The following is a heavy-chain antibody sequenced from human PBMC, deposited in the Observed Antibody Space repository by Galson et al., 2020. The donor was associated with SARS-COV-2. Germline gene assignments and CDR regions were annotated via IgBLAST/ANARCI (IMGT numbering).Heavy chain of an antibody. CDR3: ARDPTYSSAWSAIGSLDY. CDR2: INSNGNSN. Sequence: GESLKISCVASGFTFSSYEMNWVRQAPGKGLEWVSYINSNGNSNYYADSVKGRFTISRDNAKNSLYLQMNSLRADDTAIYYCARDPTYSSAWSAIGSLDYWGQGTLVTVSS. D-gene: IGHD6-13*01. V-gene: IGHV3-48*03. CDR1: GFTFSSYE. J-gene: IGHJ4*02.